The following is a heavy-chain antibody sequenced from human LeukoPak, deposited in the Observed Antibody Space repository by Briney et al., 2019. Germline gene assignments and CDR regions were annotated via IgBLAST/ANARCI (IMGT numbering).Heavy chain of an antibody. J-gene: IGHJ6*03. CDR1: GGSISSSSYY. V-gene: IGHV4-39*01. CDR2: IYYSGST. D-gene: IGHD2-15*01. CDR3: ASHGEGYCSGGSCYSDYYYYMDV. Sequence: SETLSLTCTVSGGSISSSSYYWGWIRQPPGKGLEWIGSIYYSGSTYYNPSLKSRVTISVDTSKNQFSLKLTSVTAADTAVYYCASHGEGYCSGGSCYSDYYYYMDVWGKGTTVTVCS.